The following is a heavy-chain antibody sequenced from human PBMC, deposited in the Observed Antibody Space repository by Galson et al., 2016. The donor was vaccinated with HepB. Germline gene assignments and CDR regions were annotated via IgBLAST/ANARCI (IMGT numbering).Heavy chain of an antibody. CDR2: LFYNGRSNST. V-gene: IGHV4-59*01. Sequence: SETLSLTCTVSGVSMSSYYWNWIRQPPGKGLEWIGYLFYNGRSNSTNYKPSLKSRVTISADTSKNQFSLRLSSMTAADSAVYYCARAPRYYGWGSYRLDAFDMWGQGTMVTVSS. CDR1: GVSMSSYY. J-gene: IGHJ3*02. CDR3: ARAPRYYGWGSYRLDAFDM. D-gene: IGHD3-16*02.